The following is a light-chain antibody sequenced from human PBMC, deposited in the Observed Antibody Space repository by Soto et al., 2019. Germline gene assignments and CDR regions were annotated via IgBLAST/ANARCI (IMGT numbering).Light chain of an antibody. J-gene: IGLJ1*01. CDR1: NSDVGRYDY. CDR2: EVS. CDR3: SSHTTYNTRG. Sequence: QSVLTQPASVSGSPGQSIAISFTGTNSDVGRYDYVSWYQHHPGKAPKLIIHEVSNRPSGGSDSFSGSKSGNTVSLTFSGFQADDEADYYCSSHTTYNTRGFGTGTKVTV. V-gene: IGLV2-14*01.